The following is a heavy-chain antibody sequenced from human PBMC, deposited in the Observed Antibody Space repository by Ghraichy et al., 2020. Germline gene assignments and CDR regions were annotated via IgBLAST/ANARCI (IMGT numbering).Heavy chain of an antibody. J-gene: IGHJ6*02. D-gene: IGHD2-15*01. CDR1: GFTISSYW. V-gene: IGHV3-74*01. CDR3: ARFIVVVRNNDYYYYGMDV. Sequence: GGSLRLSCAASGFTISSYWMHWVRQAPGKGLVWVSRINSDGSSTSYADSVKGRFTISRDNAKNTLYLQMNSLRAEDTAMYYCARFIVVVRNNDYYYYGMDVWGQGTTVTVSS. CDR2: INSDGSST.